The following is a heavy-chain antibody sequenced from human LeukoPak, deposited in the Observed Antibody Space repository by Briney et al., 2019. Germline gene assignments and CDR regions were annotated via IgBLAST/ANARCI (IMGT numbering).Heavy chain of an antibody. Sequence: ASVKVSCKASGYTFTSYYMHWVRQAPGQGLEWMGIINPSGGNTGYAQKFQGRVTMTRDTSTSTVYMELSSLRSEDTAVYYCARGPVIGGHSSSSAWYFDLWGRGTLVTVSS. J-gene: IGHJ2*01. D-gene: IGHD6-6*01. V-gene: IGHV1-46*01. CDR3: ARGPVIGGHSSSSAWYFDL. CDR2: INPSGGNT. CDR1: GYTFTSYY.